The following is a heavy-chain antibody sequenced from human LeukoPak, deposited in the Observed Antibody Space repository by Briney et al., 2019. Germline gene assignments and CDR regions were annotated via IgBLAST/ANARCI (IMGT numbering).Heavy chain of an antibody. V-gene: IGHV1-2*02. CDR1: GYTFNTYG. CDR3: ARILWFGELSAGY. Sequence: GASVKVSCKASGYTFNTYGISWVRQAPGQGLEWMGWINPNSGGTNYAQKFQGRVTMTRDTSISTAYMELSRLGSDDTAVYYCARILWFGELSAGYWGQGTLVTVSS. J-gene: IGHJ4*02. D-gene: IGHD3-10*01. CDR2: INPNSGGT.